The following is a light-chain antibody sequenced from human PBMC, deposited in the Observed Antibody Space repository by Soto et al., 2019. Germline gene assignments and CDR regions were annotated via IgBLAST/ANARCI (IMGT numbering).Light chain of an antibody. Sequence: QSVLTQPPSTSETPGQRVTISCSGSSSNIGSNHVYWYQQYPGMAPKLLMYRSDQRPTGVPDRSSGSKSGTSASLAISGLRSDDEADYYCSARDDSLSGVVFGGGTKLTVL. CDR1: SSNIGSNH. CDR3: SARDDSLSGVV. CDR2: RSD. J-gene: IGLJ2*01. V-gene: IGLV1-47*01.